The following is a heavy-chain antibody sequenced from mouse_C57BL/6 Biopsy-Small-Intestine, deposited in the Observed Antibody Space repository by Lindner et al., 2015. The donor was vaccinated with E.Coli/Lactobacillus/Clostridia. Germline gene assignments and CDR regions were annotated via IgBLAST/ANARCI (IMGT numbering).Heavy chain of an antibody. CDR1: GYTFTNYW. CDR3: ARYFDGYPYYAMDY. CDR2: IYPGGGYS. D-gene: IGHD2-3*01. V-gene: IGHV1-63*01. J-gene: IGHJ4*01. Sequence: VQLQESGAELVRPGTSVKMSCKAPGYTFTNYWIGWAKQRPGHGLEWIGDIYPGGGYSNYNEKFKGKATLTADKSSSTAYMQFSSLTSEDSAIYYCARYFDGYPYYAMDYWGQGTSVTVSS.